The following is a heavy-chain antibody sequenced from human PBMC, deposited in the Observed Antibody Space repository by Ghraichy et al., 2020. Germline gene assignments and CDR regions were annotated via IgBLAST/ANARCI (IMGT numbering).Heavy chain of an antibody. Sequence: SETLSLTCAVYGGSFSGYYWSWIRQPPGKGLEWIGAINHSGSTNYNPSLKSRVTISVDTSKNQFSLKLSSVTAADTAVYYCARGGSWFGELLQREVYFDYWGQGTLVTVSS. CDR2: INHSGST. J-gene: IGHJ4*02. V-gene: IGHV4-34*01. CDR1: GGSFSGYY. D-gene: IGHD3-10*01. CDR3: ARGGSWFGELLQREVYFDY.